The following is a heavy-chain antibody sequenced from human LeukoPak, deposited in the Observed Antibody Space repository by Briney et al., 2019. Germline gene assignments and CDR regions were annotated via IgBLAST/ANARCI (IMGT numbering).Heavy chain of an antibody. Sequence: GGSLRLSCGVSGLTFSDTWMSWVRQAPGKGLEWIGRIKSKTDGGTTDFAAPVKGRFTISRDDSKNTLYLQMNSLKTEDTAVYYCATDLRWELRGDYWGQGTLVTVSS. CDR2: IKSKTDGGTT. D-gene: IGHD1-26*01. CDR3: ATDLRWELRGDY. CDR1: GLTFSDTW. V-gene: IGHV3-15*01. J-gene: IGHJ4*02.